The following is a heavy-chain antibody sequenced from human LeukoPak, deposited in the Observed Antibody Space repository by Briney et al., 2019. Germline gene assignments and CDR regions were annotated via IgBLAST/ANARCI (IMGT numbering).Heavy chain of an antibody. Sequence: ASVKVSYKASGYTFTGYYMHWVRQAPGQGLEWMGWINPNSSGTNYAQKFQGRVTMTRDTSISTAYMELSRLRSDDTAVYYCARDRDSSWYFGPWGQGTLVTVSS. D-gene: IGHD6-13*01. CDR1: GYTFTGYY. V-gene: IGHV1-2*02. J-gene: IGHJ5*02. CDR2: INPNSSGT. CDR3: ARDRDSSWYFGP.